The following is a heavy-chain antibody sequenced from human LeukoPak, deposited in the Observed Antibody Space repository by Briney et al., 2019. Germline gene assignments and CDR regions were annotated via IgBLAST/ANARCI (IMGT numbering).Heavy chain of an antibody. V-gene: IGHV4-34*01. CDR2: INHSGRN. CDR1: GGSFSDYF. D-gene: IGHD6-19*01. Sequence: SETLSLTCAVYGGSFSDYFWGWIRQAPGKGLEWIGEINHSGRNYYNPSLKRGVIISVDTSKTQFSLSLSSVTAADTAVYYCARGRSSGWYYYYGMDGWGQGTTGTVS. CDR3: ARGRSSGWYYYYGMDG. J-gene: IGHJ6*02.